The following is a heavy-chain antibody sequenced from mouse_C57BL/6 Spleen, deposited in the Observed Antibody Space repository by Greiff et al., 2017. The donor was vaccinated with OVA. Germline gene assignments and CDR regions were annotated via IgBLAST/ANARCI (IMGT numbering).Heavy chain of an antibody. CDR1: GYTFTSYW. CDR2: IDPSDSYT. CDR3: ARKIGLRGYFDY. D-gene: IGHD2-4*01. J-gene: IGHJ2*01. Sequence: VQLKEPGAELVMPGASVKLSCKASGYTFTSYWMHWVKQRPGQGLEWIGEIDPSDSYTNYNQKFKGKSTLTVDKSSSTAYMQLSSLTSEDSAVYYCARKIGLRGYFDYWGQGTTLTVSS. V-gene: IGHV1-69*01.